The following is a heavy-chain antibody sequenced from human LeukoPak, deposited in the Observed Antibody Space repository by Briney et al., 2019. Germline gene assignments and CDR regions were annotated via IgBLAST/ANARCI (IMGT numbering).Heavy chain of an antibody. CDR3: ARRDGSGSYGGADWFDP. CDR1: GYTFTSYD. J-gene: IGHJ5*02. CDR2: MNPNSGNT. V-gene: IGHV1-8*01. Sequence: ASVKVSCKASGYTFTSYDINWVRQATGQGLEWMGWMNPNSGNTGYAQKFQGRVTMTRNTSISTAYMELSSLRSEDTAVYYCARRDGSGSYGGADWFDPWGQGTLVTVSS. D-gene: IGHD3-10*01.